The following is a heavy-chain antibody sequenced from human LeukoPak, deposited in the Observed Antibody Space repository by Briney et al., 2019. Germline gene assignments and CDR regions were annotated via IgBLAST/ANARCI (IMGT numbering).Heavy chain of an antibody. CDR1: GGSISSYY. CDR2: IYYSGST. D-gene: IGHD5-12*01. V-gene: IGHV4-59*01. J-gene: IGHJ3*02. CDR3: ARVIVATASGDAFDI. Sequence: TASEALSLTCTVSGGSISSYYWSWIRQPPGKGLEWIGYIYYSGSTNYNPSLKSRVTISVDTSKNQFSLKLSSVTAADTAVYYCARVIVATASGDAFDIWGQGTMVTVSS.